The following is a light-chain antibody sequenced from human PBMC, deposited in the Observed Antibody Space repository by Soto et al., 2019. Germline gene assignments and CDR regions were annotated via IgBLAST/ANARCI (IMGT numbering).Light chain of an antibody. V-gene: IGLV2-14*01. CDR2: DVT. J-gene: IGLJ1*01. CDR3: SSYKSRSTYV. CDR1: SSDVGGYDY. Sequence: QSVLTQPASVSGSPGQSVTISCTGTSSDVGGYDYVSWYQHHPGKAPKLVIYDVTYRPSGVSDRFSGSKSANTASLTISGLQDEEEAAYYCSSYKSRSTYVFGTGTKVTVL.